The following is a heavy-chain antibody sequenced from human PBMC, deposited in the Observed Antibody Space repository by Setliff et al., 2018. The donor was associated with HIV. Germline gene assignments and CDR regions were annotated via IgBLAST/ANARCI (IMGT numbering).Heavy chain of an antibody. Sequence: SVKVSCKASGDTFSGYVISWVRQAPGQGLEWMGGIIPIFGTPNYAQRFQGRVTITTDESTSTAYMDLSSLRSEDTAVYYCARGDYYGSGNYPPPYYFDYWGQGTLVTVSS. CDR3: ARGDYYGSGNYPPPYYFDY. V-gene: IGHV1-69*05. CDR2: IIPIFGTP. J-gene: IGHJ4*02. CDR1: GDTFSGYV. D-gene: IGHD3-10*01.